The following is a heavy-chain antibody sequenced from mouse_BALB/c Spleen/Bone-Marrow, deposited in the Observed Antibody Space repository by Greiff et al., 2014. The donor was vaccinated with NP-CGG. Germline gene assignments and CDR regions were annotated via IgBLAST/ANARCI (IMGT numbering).Heavy chain of an antibody. D-gene: IGHD1-1*01. CDR3: TRGNTSVVATRAIDY. Sequence: VQLQQSGTVLARPGASVKMSCKASGYTFTSYWMHGVKQRPGQGLEWIGAIYPGNSDTSYNQKFKGKAKLTAVTSTSTAYMDLNSLTNEDSAVYYCTRGNTSVVATRAIDYWGQGTSVTVSS. J-gene: IGHJ4*01. CDR2: IYPGNSDT. V-gene: IGHV1-5*01. CDR1: GYTFTSYW.